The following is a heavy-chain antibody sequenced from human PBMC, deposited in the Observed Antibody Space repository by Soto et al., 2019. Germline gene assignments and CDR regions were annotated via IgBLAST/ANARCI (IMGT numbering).Heavy chain of an antibody. J-gene: IGHJ4*02. CDR3: ARSSGGYSYGYEGTLDY. CDR1: GGSISSYY. V-gene: IGHV4-59*01. D-gene: IGHD5-18*01. Sequence: PSETLSLTCTVSGGSISSYYWSWIRQPPGKGLEWIGYIYYSGSTNYNPSLKSRVTISVDTSKNQFSLKLSSVTAADTAVYYCARSSGGYSYGYEGTLDYWGLGNLVTVSS. CDR2: IYYSGST.